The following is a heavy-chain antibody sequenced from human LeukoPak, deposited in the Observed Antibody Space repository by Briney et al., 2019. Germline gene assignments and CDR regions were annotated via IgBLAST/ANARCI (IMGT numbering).Heavy chain of an antibody. V-gene: IGHV3-30*18. J-gene: IGHJ4*02. CDR1: GLTFSNYG. CDR3: AKESQPFGDYLRSLDN. CDR2: ISYDGSSK. D-gene: IGHD4-17*01. Sequence: GGSLRLSCAASGLTFSNYGMHWVRQAPGKGLESVSVISYDGSSKYYADSVKGRFTISRDNSKNTLYLQMNSLRAEDTAVFYCAKESQPFGDYLRSLDNWGQGTLVTVSS.